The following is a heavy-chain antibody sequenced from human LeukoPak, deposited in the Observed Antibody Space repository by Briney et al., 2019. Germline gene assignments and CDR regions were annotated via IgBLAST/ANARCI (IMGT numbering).Heavy chain of an antibody. CDR1: GGSISSYY. CDR3: ARIYCNSTSCFDY. V-gene: IGHV4-59*01. CDR2: IYYSGST. D-gene: IGHD2-2*01. Sequence: PSETLSLTCTVSGGSISSYYWSWIRHPPGKGLEWIGYIYYSGSTNYNPSLKSRVTISVDTSKNQFSLRVSSVTAADTAVYYCARIYCNSTSCFDYWGQGTLVTVSS. J-gene: IGHJ4*02.